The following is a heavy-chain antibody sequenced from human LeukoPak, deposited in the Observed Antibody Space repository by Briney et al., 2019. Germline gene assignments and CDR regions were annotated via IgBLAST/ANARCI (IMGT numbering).Heavy chain of an antibody. CDR3: ASHRRPWSGWYGHAFDI. J-gene: IGHJ3*02. Sequence: GESLKISCKGSGYSFTSYWIGWVRQMPGKGLEWMGIIYPGDSDTRYSPSFQGQVTISADKSISTAYLQWSSLKASDTAMYYCASHRRPWSGWYGHAFDIWGQGTMVTVSS. CDR2: IYPGDSDT. V-gene: IGHV5-51*01. CDR1: GYSFTSYW. D-gene: IGHD6-19*01.